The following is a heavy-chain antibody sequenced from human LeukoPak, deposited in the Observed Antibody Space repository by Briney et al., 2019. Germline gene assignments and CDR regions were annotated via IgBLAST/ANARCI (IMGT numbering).Heavy chain of an antibody. D-gene: IGHD1-7*01. CDR1: GGSISSYY. Sequence: SETLSLTCTVSGGSISSYYWSWIRQPPGKGLEWIGYIYYSGSTNYNPSLKSRVTISVDTSKNQFSLKLSSVTAADTAVYYCARESGGTGTGFVDYWGQGTLVTVSS. V-gene: IGHV4-59*01. CDR2: IYYSGST. J-gene: IGHJ4*02. CDR3: ARESGGTGTGFVDY.